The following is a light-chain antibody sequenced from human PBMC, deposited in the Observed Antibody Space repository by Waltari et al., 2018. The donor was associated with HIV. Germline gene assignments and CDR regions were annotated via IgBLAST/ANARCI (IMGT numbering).Light chain of an antibody. CDR3: ATWSDSLNSVV. V-gene: IGLV1-44*01. Sequence: QSVLTQPPSASGTPGQRVTIPCSGYSYNMESRSVDWYQQLPGAAPKLLIANNNQRPSGVPDRFSGSKSGTSASLAISGLQSEDEADYYCATWSDSLNSVVFGGGTKLTVL. J-gene: IGLJ2*01. CDR2: NNN. CDR1: SYNMESRS.